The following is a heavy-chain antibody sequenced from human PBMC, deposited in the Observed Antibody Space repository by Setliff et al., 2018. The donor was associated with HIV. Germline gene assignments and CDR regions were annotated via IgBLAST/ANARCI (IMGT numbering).Heavy chain of an antibody. CDR3: ARDRQQLNWFDP. CDR2: ISSSSRSK. V-gene: IGHV3-21*01. D-gene: IGHD6-13*01. J-gene: IGHJ5*02. Sequence: GGSLRLSCAASGFSFRSYAVSWVRQAPGKGLEWVSSISSSSRSKYYADSVKGRFTISRDNAKNALYLQMNSLRAEDTAVYYCARDRQQLNWFDPWGQGTLVTVSS. CDR1: GFSFRSYA.